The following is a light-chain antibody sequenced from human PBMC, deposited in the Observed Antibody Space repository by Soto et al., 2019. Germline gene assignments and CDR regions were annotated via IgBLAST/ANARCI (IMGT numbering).Light chain of an antibody. CDR2: DAS. V-gene: IGKV1-5*01. Sequence: DIQMTQSPASLSVSVGDRVTITCRARETINTWLAWYQQKPGKAPKILIYDASKLERGVPSRLSGSGSGAEFTPTISSLQPDVLATYYCQQYRTYPLTFGGGTLVE. CDR1: ETINTW. CDR3: QQYRTYPLT. J-gene: IGKJ4*01.